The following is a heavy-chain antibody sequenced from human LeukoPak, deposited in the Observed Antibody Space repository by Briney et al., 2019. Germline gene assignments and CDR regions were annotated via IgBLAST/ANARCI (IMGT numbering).Heavy chain of an antibody. CDR3: ARDGYYGSGSYLN. CDR2: IYYSGST. J-gene: IGHJ4*02. Sequence: KPSETLSLTCTVSGGSISSYYWSWIRQPPRKGLEWIGYIYYSGSTNYNPSLKSRVTISVDTSKNQFSLKLSSVTAADTAVYYCARDGYYGSGSYLNWGQGTLVTVSS. D-gene: IGHD3-10*01. V-gene: IGHV4-59*01. CDR1: GGSISSYY.